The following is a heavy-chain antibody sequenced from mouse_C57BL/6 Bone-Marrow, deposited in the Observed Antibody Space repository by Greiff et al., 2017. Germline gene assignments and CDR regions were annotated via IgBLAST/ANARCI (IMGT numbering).Heavy chain of an antibody. V-gene: IGHV3-1*01. J-gene: IGHJ2*01. D-gene: IGHD1-1*01. CDR1: GYSITSGYD. CDR2: ISYSGST. Sequence: EVMLVESGPGMVKPSQSLSLTCTVTGYSITSGYDWHWIRHFPGNKLEWMGYISYSGSTNYNPSLKSRISITHDTSKNHFFLKLNSVTTEDTATYYCARAPTVPLDYWGQGTTLTVAS. CDR3: ARAPTVPLDY.